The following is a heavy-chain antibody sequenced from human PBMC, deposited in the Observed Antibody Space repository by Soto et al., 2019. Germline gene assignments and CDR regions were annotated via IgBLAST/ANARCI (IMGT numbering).Heavy chain of an antibody. V-gene: IGHV3-30*18. CDR2: ISYDGSNK. CDR3: AKSPGADYFDY. Sequence: PGGSLRLSCAASGFTFSSYGMHWVRQAPGKGLEWVAVISYDGSNKYYADSVKGRFTISRDNSKNTLYLQMNSLRAEDTAVYYCAKSPGADYFDYWGQGTLVTVSS. J-gene: IGHJ4*02. D-gene: IGHD3-10*01. CDR1: GFTFSSYG.